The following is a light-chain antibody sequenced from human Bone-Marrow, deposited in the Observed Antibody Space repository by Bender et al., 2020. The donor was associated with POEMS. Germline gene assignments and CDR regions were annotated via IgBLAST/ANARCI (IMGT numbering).Light chain of an antibody. J-gene: IGLJ2*01. CDR2: EVT. V-gene: IGLV2-8*01. CDR1: SSDVGAYTY. Sequence: QSALTQPASVSGSPGQSITISCTVTSSDVGAYTYVSWYQQHPGKAPKLIISEVTKRPSGVPDRFSGSKSGNTASLTVSGLQAEDEAVYYCSSYAGTNSVLFGGGTKLTVL. CDR3: SSYAGTNSVL.